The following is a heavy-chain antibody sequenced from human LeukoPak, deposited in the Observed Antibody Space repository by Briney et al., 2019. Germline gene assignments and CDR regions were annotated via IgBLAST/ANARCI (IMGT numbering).Heavy chain of an antibody. Sequence: GGSLRLSCAASVFTFSTYWMCWVRQAPGKGLEWVANIQEDGSETNYVESVKGRFFISRDNAKNSQRLQMNSLRVEDSAVYYCARCEGFYDYFSGNPTYYFYMDVWGKGTTVTVSS. CDR1: VFTFSTYW. CDR3: ARCEGFYDYFSGNPTYYFYMDV. D-gene: IGHD3-16*01. CDR2: IQEDGSET. J-gene: IGHJ6*03. V-gene: IGHV3-7*01.